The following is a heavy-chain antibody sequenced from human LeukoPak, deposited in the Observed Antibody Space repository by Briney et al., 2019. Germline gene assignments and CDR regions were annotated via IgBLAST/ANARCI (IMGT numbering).Heavy chain of an antibody. J-gene: IGHJ5*02. CDR2: INPNTGGT. V-gene: IGHV1-2*02. D-gene: IGHD6-13*01. CDR1: GYTFTGYD. Sequence: ASVKVSCKASGYTFTGYDMHWIRQVPGQGFEWMGWINPNTGGTNYAQKFQGRVTMTRDTSISTAYLQWSSLKASDTAMYYCARQAAAGINWFDPWGQGTLVTVSS. CDR3: ARQAAAGINWFDP.